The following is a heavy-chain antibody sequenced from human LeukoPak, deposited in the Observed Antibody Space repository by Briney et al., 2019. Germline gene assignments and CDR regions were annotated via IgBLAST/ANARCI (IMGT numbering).Heavy chain of an antibody. CDR3: ARGLVGSFSYHFDY. CDR1: GGSISSYY. D-gene: IGHD1-26*01. Sequence: SETLSLTCTVSGGSISSYYWSWIRQPPGKGLEWIGYIYYSGSTNYNPSLKSRVTISVDTSKNQFSLKLSSVTAADTAVYYCARGLVGSFSYHFDYWGQGTLVTVSS. V-gene: IGHV4-59*01. J-gene: IGHJ4*02. CDR2: IYYSGST.